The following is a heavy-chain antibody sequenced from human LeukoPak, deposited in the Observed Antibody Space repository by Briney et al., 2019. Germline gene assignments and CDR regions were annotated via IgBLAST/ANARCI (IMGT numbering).Heavy chain of an antibody. D-gene: IGHD3-22*01. Sequence: GGSLRLSCAASGFTFSSSGMHWVRQAPGKGLEWVAVISYDGSNKYYADSVKGRFTISRDNSKNTLYLQMNSLRAEDTAVYYCAKDLGVTYYYDSSGFSYWGQGTLVTVSS. CDR2: ISYDGSNK. CDR1: GFTFSSSG. CDR3: AKDLGVTYYYDSSGFSY. V-gene: IGHV3-30*18. J-gene: IGHJ4*02.